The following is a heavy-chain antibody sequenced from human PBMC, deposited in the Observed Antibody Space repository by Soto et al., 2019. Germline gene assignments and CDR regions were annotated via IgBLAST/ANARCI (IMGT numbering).Heavy chain of an antibody. CDR3: ARDSPYGDYGYGWFDP. V-gene: IGHV3-11*01. CDR2: ISSSGSTI. Sequence: GGSLRLSCAASGFTFSDYYMSWIRQAPGKGLEWVSYISSSGSTIYYADSVKGRFTISRDNAKNSLYLQMNSLRAEDTAVYYCARDSPYGDYGYGWFDPWGQGTLVTVSS. CDR1: GFTFSDYY. J-gene: IGHJ5*02. D-gene: IGHD4-17*01.